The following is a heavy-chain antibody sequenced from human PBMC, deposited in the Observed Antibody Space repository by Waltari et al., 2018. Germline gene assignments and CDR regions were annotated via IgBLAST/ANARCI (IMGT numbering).Heavy chain of an antibody. CDR3: AKGHSGSYGLKD. CDR1: GFNFDDSA. CDR2: ISWNMDNI. V-gene: IGHV3-9*01. Sequence: VQLVESGGGWVQPGRSLRLSCAMYGFNFDDSARQWVRQAPGKCLEWVSGISWNMDNIGYADSVKGRFTISRDNAKNSLYLQRNSLRPEDTALYYCAKGHSGSYGLKDWGQGTLVTVSS. D-gene: IGHD1-26*01. J-gene: IGHJ4*02.